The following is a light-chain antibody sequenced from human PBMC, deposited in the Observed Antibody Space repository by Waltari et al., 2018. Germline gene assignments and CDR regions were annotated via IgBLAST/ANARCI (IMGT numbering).Light chain of an antibody. CDR3: QAWDSSTYV. Sequence: SYELTQPPSVSVSPGQTASITCSGDKLGDKYACWYQQKPGQSPVLVIYQDSKRPSGMPERFCGSNSGNTVTLAVSGTQAMDEADYYCQAWDSSTYVFGTGTKVSVL. CDR2: QDS. J-gene: IGLJ1*01. V-gene: IGLV3-1*01. CDR1: KLGDKY.